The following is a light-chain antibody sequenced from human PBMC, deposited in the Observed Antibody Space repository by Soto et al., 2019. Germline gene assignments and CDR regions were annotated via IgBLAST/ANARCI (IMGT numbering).Light chain of an antibody. J-gene: IGKJ2*01. V-gene: IGKV4-1*01. CDR1: QSLLFSSTNHNY. CDR3: LQHYGHPPYT. Sequence: ILLTQSPDSLAVSLGERASINCKSSQSLLFSSTNHNYLAWYQQKPGQPPKLLFYWASTRKSGVHDRFSGSGSGTDFTLTISSLQAEDVAVYYCLQHYGHPPYTFGQGTKLEIK. CDR2: WAS.